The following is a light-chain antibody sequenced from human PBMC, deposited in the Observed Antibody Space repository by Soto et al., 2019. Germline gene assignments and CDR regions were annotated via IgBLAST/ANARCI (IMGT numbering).Light chain of an antibody. CDR1: QSVGTN. Sequence: EVVMTQFPATLSVSPGEKATLSCRASQSVGTNLVWYQQKPGQAPWLLIYGASTRATGVPARYSGSGSGTEFPLTSSSLQSEDFVVYCCQQYNAWPTFGQGTQL. CDR2: GAS. J-gene: IGKJ2*01. CDR3: QQYNAWPT. V-gene: IGKV3-15*01.